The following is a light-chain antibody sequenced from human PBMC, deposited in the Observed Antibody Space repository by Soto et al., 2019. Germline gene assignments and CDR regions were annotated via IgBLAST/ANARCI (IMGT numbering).Light chain of an antibody. CDR3: QQHGSSPYT. CDR1: QSVSSSY. J-gene: IGKJ2*01. V-gene: IGKV3-20*01. CDR2: GTS. Sequence: EIVLTQSPGTLSLSPGERATLSCWASQSVSSSYLAWYQQKPGQAPRLLIHGTSRRATGIPDRFSGSGSGTDFTLTISRVEPEDFAVYYCQQHGSSPYTFGLGTKLEIK.